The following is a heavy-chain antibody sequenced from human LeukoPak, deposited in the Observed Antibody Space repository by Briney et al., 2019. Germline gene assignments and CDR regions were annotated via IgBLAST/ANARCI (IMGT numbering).Heavy chain of an antibody. J-gene: IGHJ4*02. Sequence: GGSLRLSGAASGFTFSSYSMNWVRQAPGKGLEWVSYISSSSSTIYYADSVKGRFTISRDNAKNSLYLQMNSLRAEDTAVYYCARGPGGAVAPFCDYWGQGTLVTVSS. CDR2: ISSSSSTI. V-gene: IGHV3-48*01. D-gene: IGHD6-19*01. CDR1: GFTFSSYS. CDR3: ARGPGGAVAPFCDY.